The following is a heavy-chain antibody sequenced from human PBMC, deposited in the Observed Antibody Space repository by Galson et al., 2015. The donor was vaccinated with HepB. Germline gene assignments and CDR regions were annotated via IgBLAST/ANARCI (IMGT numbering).Heavy chain of an antibody. Sequence: SLRLSCAASGFTFSSYAMSWVRQAPGKGLEWVSAISGSGGSTYYADSVKGRFTISRDNSKNTLYLQMNSLRAEDTAVYYCAKSRGGQYSGYSNWGQGTLVTVSS. D-gene: IGHD5-12*01. CDR3: AKSRGGQYSGYSN. V-gene: IGHV3-23*01. J-gene: IGHJ4*02. CDR2: ISGSGGST. CDR1: GFTFSSYA.